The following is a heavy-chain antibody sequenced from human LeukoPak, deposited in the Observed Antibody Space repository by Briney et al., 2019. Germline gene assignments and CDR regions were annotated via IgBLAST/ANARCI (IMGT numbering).Heavy chain of an antibody. D-gene: IGHD6-19*01. CDR3: ARGSSGGVWYFDL. CDR2: IWYDGSLD. CDR1: GFTFSSYS. V-gene: IGHV3-33*08. Sequence: GGSLRLSRAASGFTFSSYSMNWVRQAPGKGLEWVALIWYDGSLDFHADSMKGRFTISRDNSKNTVYLQMNSLRVEDTAVYYCARGSSGGVWYFDLWGRGTLVTVSS. J-gene: IGHJ2*01.